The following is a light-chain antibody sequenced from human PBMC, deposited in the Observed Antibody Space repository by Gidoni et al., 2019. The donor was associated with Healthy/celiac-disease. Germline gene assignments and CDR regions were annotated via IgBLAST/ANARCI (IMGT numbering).Light chain of an antibody. CDR3: QQYGGSPPYT. CDR2: GAS. V-gene: IGKV3-20*01. CDR1: QSVSSSY. Sequence: PGERATLSCRASQSVSSSYLAWYQQKPGQAPRLLIYGASSRATGIPDRFRGSGSGTDFTLTSSRLEPEDFAVYYCQQYGGSPPYTFGQXTKLEIK. J-gene: IGKJ2*01.